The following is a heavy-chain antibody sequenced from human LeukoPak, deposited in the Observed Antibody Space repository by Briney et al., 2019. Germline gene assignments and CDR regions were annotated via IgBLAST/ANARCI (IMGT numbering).Heavy chain of an antibody. CDR3: AREGFDWNSRAFDP. Sequence: GGSLRLSCAASGFTFSSYWMSWVRQAPGKGLEWVANIKQDGSEKYYVDSVKGRFTISRDNAKNSLYLQMNSLRAEDTAVYHCAREGFDWNSRAFDPWGQGTLVTVSS. J-gene: IGHJ5*02. V-gene: IGHV3-7*01. CDR1: GFTFSSYW. CDR2: IKQDGSEK. D-gene: IGHD1-7*01.